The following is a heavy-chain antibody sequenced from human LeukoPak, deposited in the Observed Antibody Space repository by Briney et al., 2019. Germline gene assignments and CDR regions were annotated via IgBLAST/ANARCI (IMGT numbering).Heavy chain of an antibody. CDR3: ARVLGGLAFRTFDY. V-gene: IGHV1-46*01. J-gene: IGHJ4*02. Sequence: ASVKVSCKASVYTFTRHYMHWVRQAPGQGLEWMGIINPSGGSTIYAQKFQGRVTMTRDTSTSTVYMELSSLRSEDTAVYYCARVLGGLAFRTFDYWGQGTLVTVSS. D-gene: IGHD3-16*01. CDR1: VYTFTRHY. CDR2: INPSGGST.